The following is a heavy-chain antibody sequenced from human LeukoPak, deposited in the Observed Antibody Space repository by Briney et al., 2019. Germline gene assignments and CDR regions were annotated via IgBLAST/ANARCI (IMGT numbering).Heavy chain of an antibody. CDR2: INHSGST. Sequence: PSETLSLTCAVYGGSFSGYYWSWIRQPPGKGLEWIGEINHSGSTNYNPSLKNRVTISVDTSKNQFSLKLSSVTAADTAVYYCARVAATVTTSPFDYWGQGTLVTVSS. CDR3: ARVAATVTTSPFDY. D-gene: IGHD4-17*01. CDR1: GGSFSGYY. J-gene: IGHJ4*02. V-gene: IGHV4-34*01.